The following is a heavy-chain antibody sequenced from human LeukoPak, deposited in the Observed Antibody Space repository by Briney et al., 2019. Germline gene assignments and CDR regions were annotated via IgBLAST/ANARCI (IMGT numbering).Heavy chain of an antibody. D-gene: IGHD5-12*01. Sequence: PAETLSLTCAVYGGSFSGYYWSWIRQPPGKGLEWIGEINHSGSTNYNPSLKSRVTISVDTSKNQFSLKLSSVTAADTAVYYCARQKWLRLRGYFDYWGQGTLVTVSS. CDR1: GGSFSGYY. CDR3: ARQKWLRLRGYFDY. J-gene: IGHJ4*02. V-gene: IGHV4-34*01. CDR2: INHSGST.